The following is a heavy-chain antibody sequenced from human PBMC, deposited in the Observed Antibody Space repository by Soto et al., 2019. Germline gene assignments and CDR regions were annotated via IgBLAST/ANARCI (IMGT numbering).Heavy chain of an antibody. CDR1: GGSISSDY. J-gene: IGHJ5*02. CDR2: IHYGGST. Sequence: ASETLSLTCTVPGGSISSDYWSWVRQPPGKGLEYIGYIHYGGSTNYNPSLKSRVTISIDTSKSQFSLILSSVTAADTAVYYCARATHRTPNWLDPWGQGTLVTVSS. V-gene: IGHV4-59*01. CDR3: ARATHRTPNWLDP.